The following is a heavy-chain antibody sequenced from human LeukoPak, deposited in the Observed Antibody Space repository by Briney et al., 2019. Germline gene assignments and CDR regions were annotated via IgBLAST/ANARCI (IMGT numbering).Heavy chain of an antibody. CDR2: IHKSGTP. Sequence: PSETVSLTCAVYGGPFSVYFWSWIRQPRGKGLEWIGEIHKSGTPNYNPSLNSGVTISKDTSKNHIYLNLRSVTAADTAVYYCARRDYYNFGSFPFDFWGQGTLVTVSS. CDR3: ARRDYYNFGSFPFDF. CDR1: GGPFSVYF. V-gene: IGHV4-34*01. D-gene: IGHD3-10*01. J-gene: IGHJ4*02.